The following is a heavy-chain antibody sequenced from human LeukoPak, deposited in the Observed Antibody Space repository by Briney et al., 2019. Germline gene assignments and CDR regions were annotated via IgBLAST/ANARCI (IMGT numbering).Heavy chain of an antibody. V-gene: IGHV3-30*02. CDR1: GFTFSTYG. D-gene: IGHD3-16*02. Sequence: PGGTLRLSCVASGFTFSTYGMHWVRQAPGKGLEWVAFIRYDGSNKYYADSVKGRFTISRDNSKNTLYLQMNSLRAEDTAVYYCAKDRVIVGNYYYYMDVWGKGTTVTISS. CDR2: IRYDGSNK. J-gene: IGHJ6*03. CDR3: AKDRVIVGNYYYYMDV.